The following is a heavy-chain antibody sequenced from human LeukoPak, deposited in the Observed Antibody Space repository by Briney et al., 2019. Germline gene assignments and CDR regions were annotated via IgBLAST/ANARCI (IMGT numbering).Heavy chain of an antibody. J-gene: IGHJ4*02. D-gene: IGHD2/OR15-2a*01. CDR2: ISSSGGIT. CDR1: GFTFSTYA. V-gene: IGHV3-23*01. CDR3: AREGPRGNSQFDY. Sequence: TGGSLRLSCAASGFTFSTYAMTWVRQAPGKGLEWVSTISSSGGITYSAESVKGRLTISRDNSKNTLYLQMNSLRAEDTAVYYCAREGPRGNSQFDYWGQGTLVTVSS.